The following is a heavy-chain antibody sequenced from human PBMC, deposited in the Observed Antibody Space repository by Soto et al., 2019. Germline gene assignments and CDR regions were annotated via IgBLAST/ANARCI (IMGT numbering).Heavy chain of an antibody. CDR2: IKSKTHRWTT. V-gene: IGHV3-15*07. CDR1: DFTFSNSW. CDR3: TPDYYTTMIVAHCGF. J-gene: IGHJ4*01. Sequence: GVSLRLSCAASDFTFSNSWINCVRQAPGKGLEWVGHIKSKTHRWTTDFAAPVKSRFAISRDDSKNMVYLRINSLKTEATGIYYCTPDYYTTMIVAHCGFWGTGSLVTVSS. D-gene: IGHD3-10*01.